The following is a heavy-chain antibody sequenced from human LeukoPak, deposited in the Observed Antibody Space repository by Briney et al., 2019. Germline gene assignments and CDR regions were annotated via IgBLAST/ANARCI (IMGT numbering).Heavy chain of an antibody. Sequence: SETLSLTCAVSGGSVSSSNYYWNWIRQPPGKGLEWIGYIYYSGSTNYNPSLKSRVTISLDTSRNQFSLKLSSVTAADTAVYYCARVTYYCDGHFDYWGQGTLVTVSS. CDR2: IYYSGST. D-gene: IGHD3-22*01. CDR3: ARVTYYCDGHFDY. J-gene: IGHJ4*02. V-gene: IGHV4-61*01. CDR1: GGSVSSSNYY.